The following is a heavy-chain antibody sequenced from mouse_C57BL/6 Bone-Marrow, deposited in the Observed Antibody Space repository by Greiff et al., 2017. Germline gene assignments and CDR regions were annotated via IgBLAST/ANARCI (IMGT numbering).Heavy chain of an antibody. J-gene: IGHJ4*01. CDR2: IDPSDSET. CDR1: GYTFTSYW. D-gene: IGHD2-4*01. V-gene: IGHV1-52*01. CDR3: ARDAYDYFLMDY. Sequence: QVQLQQPGAELVRPGSSVKLSCKASGYTFTSYWMHWVKQRPIQGLEWIGNIDPSDSETHYNQKFKDKATLTVDKSSSTAYMQLSSLTSEDSAVYYGARDAYDYFLMDYWGQGTSVTVSS.